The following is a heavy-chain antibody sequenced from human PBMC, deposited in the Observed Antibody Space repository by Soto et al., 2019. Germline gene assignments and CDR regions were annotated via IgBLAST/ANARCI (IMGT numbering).Heavy chain of an antibody. J-gene: IGHJ6*02. CDR3: ARRSSSWYVNYYYGMDV. Sequence: PGESLKISCKGSGYSFTSYWISWVRQMPGKGLEWMGRIDPSDSYTNYSQSFQGHVTISADKSISTAYLQWSSLKASDTAMYYCARRSSSWYVNYYYGMDVWGQGTTVTVSS. CDR2: IDPSDSYT. CDR1: GYSFTSYW. D-gene: IGHD6-13*01. V-gene: IGHV5-10-1*01.